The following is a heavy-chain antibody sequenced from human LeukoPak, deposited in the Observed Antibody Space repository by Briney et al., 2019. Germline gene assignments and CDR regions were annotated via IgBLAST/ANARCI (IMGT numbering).Heavy chain of an antibody. CDR2: ISGSGGST. J-gene: IGHJ4*02. CDR1: GFTFSSYE. V-gene: IGHV3-23*01. Sequence: PGGSLRLSCAASGFTFSSYEMNWVRQAPGKGLEWVSAISGSGGSTYYADSVKGRFTISRDNSKNTLYLQMNSLRAEDTAVYYCAKDGYDSSGYYTTPFDYWGQGTLVTVSS. CDR3: AKDGYDSSGYYTTPFDY. D-gene: IGHD3-22*01.